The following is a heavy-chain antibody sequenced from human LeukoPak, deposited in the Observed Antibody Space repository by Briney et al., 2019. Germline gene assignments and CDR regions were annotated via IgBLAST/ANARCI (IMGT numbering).Heavy chain of an antibody. CDR1: GGSIGTYS. Sequence: QVQLQESGPGLVKPSETLSLTCTVPGGSIGTYSWNWIRQPPGKGLEWIGYIYYSGTTNYNPSLKSRVTISVDTSKNHFSLKLSSVTAADTAVYYCARWYYDSSGYRYFDYWGQGTLVIVSS. CDR3: ARWYYDSSGYRYFDY. D-gene: IGHD3-22*01. V-gene: IGHV4-59*12. CDR2: IYYSGTT. J-gene: IGHJ4*02.